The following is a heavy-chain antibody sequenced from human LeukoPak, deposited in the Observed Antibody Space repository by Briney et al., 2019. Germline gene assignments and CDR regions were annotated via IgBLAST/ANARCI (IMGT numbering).Heavy chain of an antibody. CDR1: GFTFSSYE. J-gene: IGHJ3*02. CDR2: ISSSGSTI. Sequence: GGSLRLSCAASGFTFSSYEMNWIRQAPGKGLEWVSYISSSGSTIYYADSVKGRFTISRDNAKNSLYLQMNSLRAEDTAVYYCARDSRDAFDIWGQGTMVTVSS. CDR3: ARDSRDAFDI. V-gene: IGHV3-48*03.